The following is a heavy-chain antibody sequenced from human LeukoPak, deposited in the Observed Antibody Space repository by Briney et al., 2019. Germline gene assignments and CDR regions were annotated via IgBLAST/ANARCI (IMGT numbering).Heavy chain of an antibody. CDR3: ARALTYYYDSSGYYTEYFQH. D-gene: IGHD3-22*01. CDR2: IIPIFGTA. CDR1: GGTFSSYA. J-gene: IGHJ1*01. Sequence: PRASVKVSCKASGGTFSSYAIGWVRQAPGQGLEWMGRIIPIFGTANYAQKFQGRVTITTDESTSTAYMELSSLRSEDTAVYYCARALTYYYDSSGYYTEYFQHWGQGTLVTVSS. V-gene: IGHV1-69*05.